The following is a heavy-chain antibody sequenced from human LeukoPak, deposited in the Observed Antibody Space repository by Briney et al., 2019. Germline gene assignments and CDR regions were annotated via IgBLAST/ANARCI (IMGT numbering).Heavy chain of an antibody. CDR1: GFTFSSYA. CDR2: ISNSGGST. CDR3: AREPGDSSGWSE. Sequence: PGGSLRLSCAASGFTFSSYAMSWVRQAPGKGLEWVSGISNSGGSTYYADSVKGRFTISRDNAKNSLYLQMNSLRAGDTAVYYCAREPGDSSGWSEWGQGTLVTVSS. D-gene: IGHD6-19*01. J-gene: IGHJ4*02. V-gene: IGHV3-23*01.